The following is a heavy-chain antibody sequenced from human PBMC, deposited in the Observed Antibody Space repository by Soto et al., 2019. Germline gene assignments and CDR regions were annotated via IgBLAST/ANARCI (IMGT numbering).Heavy chain of an antibody. CDR1: GGSIDRSDYY. CDR3: ARRYGRYFDY. CDR2: SYYSGNA. J-gene: IGHJ4*02. Sequence: SETLSLTCTVSGGSIDRSDYYWDWIRQPPGKGLEWIGKSYYSGNAYYNPSLRSRVTMSVDTSKNQFSLKVISVTAADTAVYYCARRYGRYFDYWGQGTLVTVSS. V-gene: IGHV4-39*01. D-gene: IGHD4-17*01.